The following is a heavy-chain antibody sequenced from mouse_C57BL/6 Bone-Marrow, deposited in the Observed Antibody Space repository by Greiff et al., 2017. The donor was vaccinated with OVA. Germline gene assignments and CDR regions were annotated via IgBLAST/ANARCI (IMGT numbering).Heavy chain of an antibody. Sequence: EVKLLESGGGLVKPGGSLKLSCAASGFTFSSYAMSWVRQTPEKRLEWVATISAGGSYTYYPDNVKGRFTISRDNAKNNLYLQMSHLKSEDTAMYYCARVDYYGSSAWFAYWGQGTLVTVSA. CDR3: ARVDYYGSSAWFAY. D-gene: IGHD1-1*01. CDR2: ISAGGSYT. CDR1: GFTFSSYA. V-gene: IGHV5-4*03. J-gene: IGHJ3*01.